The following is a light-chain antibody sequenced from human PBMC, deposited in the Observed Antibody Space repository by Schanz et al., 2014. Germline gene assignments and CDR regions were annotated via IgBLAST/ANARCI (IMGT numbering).Light chain of an antibody. J-gene: IGKJ1*01. Sequence: DIQMTQSPSTLSASVGDRVTITCRASQSISSWLAWYQQKPGKAPKLLIYAASTLQSGVPSRFSGGGSGTDFTLTISSLQPEDFATYYCQQSYSTPRGTFGQGTKVEIK. CDR3: QQSYSTPRGT. V-gene: IGKV1-39*01. CDR1: QSISSW. CDR2: AAS.